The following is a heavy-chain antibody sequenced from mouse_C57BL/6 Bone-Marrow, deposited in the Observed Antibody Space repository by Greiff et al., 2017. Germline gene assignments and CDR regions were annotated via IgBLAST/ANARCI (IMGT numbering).Heavy chain of an antibody. Sequence: QVQLQQSGAELVKPGASVKMSCKASGYTFTSYWITWVKQRPGQGLEWIGDIYPGSGSTNYNEKFKSKATLTVDTSSSTAYMQLSSLTSEDSAVYYCARSSGYVRYFDYWGQGTTLTVSS. J-gene: IGHJ2*01. D-gene: IGHD3-2*02. CDR3: ARSSGYVRYFDY. CDR1: GYTFTSYW. CDR2: IYPGSGST. V-gene: IGHV1-55*01.